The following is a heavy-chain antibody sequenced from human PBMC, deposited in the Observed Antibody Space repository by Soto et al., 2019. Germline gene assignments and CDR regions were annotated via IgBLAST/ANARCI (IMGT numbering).Heavy chain of an antibody. CDR3: ARVGGDYVPFDY. CDR1: GGSISSGDYY. CDR2: IYYSGST. Sequence: SETLSLTCTVSGGSISSGDYYWSWIRQPPGKGLEWIGYIYYSGSTYYNPSLKSRVTISVDTSKNQFSLKLSSVTAADTAVYYCARVGGDYVPFDYWGQGTLVTVSS. V-gene: IGHV4-30-4*01. J-gene: IGHJ4*02. D-gene: IGHD4-17*01.